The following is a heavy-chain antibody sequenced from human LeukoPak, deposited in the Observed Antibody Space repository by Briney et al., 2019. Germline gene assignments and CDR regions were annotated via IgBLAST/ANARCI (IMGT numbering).Heavy chain of an antibody. D-gene: IGHD6-13*01. Sequence: SETLSLTCTASGGSISSYYWSWIRQPPGKGLEWIGYIYTSGSTNYNPSLKSRVTISVDTSKNQFSLKLSSVTAADTAVYYCARHPYSSSWYSWAFDIWGQGTMVTVSS. CDR1: GGSISSYY. CDR3: ARHPYSSSWYSWAFDI. V-gene: IGHV4-4*09. CDR2: IYTSGST. J-gene: IGHJ3*02.